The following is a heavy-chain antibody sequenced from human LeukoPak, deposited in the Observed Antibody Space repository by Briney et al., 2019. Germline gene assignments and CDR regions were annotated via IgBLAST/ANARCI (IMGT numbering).Heavy chain of an antibody. CDR2: INHSGST. Sequence: SETLCLTCAVYGGSFIGYYWSWIRQPPGKVLERIGEINHSGSTNYNPSLKSRVTISVDTSKNQFSLKLTAVTAADTAVYYCASQHPGHPPNWFDPWGQGTLVTVSS. V-gene: IGHV4-34*01. J-gene: IGHJ5*02. CDR3: ASQHPGHPPNWFDP. CDR1: GGSFIGYY.